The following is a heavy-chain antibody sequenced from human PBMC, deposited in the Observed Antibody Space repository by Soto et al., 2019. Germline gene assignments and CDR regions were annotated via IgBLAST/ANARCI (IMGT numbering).Heavy chain of an antibody. CDR3: ARNTVTTQIFDY. Sequence: SETLSLTCTVSGGSISSGGYYWSWIRQHPGKGLEWIGYIYYSGSTYYNPSLKSRVTISVDTSKNQFSLKLSSVTAADTAVYYCARNTVTTQIFDYWGQGTLVTVSS. V-gene: IGHV4-31*03. J-gene: IGHJ4*02. CDR2: IYYSGST. D-gene: IGHD4-17*01. CDR1: GGSISSGGYY.